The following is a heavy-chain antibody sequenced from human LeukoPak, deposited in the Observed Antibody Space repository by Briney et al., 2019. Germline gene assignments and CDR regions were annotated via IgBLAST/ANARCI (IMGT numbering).Heavy chain of an antibody. D-gene: IGHD4-11*01. Sequence: GGSLRLSCAASGFTFSDYYMSWIRQAPGKGLEWVSYISSSGSTIYYADSVKGRFTISRDNAQNSLYLQMNSLRTEDTAVYYCVRLQRAVTGNYWGQGTLVTVSS. CDR3: VRLQRAVTGNY. CDR1: GFTFSDYY. V-gene: IGHV3-11*04. J-gene: IGHJ4*02. CDR2: ISSSGSTI.